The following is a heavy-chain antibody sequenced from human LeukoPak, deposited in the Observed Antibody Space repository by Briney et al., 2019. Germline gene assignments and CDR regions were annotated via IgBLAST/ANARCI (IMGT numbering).Heavy chain of an antibody. CDR2: ISSSSSYI. Sequence: GGSLRLSCAASGFTFSSYSMNWVRQAPGKGLEWVSSISSSSSYIYYADSVKGRFTISRDNAKNSLYLQMNSLRAEDTAVYYCARGVCSSTSCYAPSYYYYYYGMDVWGQGTTVTVSS. CDR1: GFTFSSYS. V-gene: IGHV3-21*01. CDR3: ARGVCSSTSCYAPSYYYYYYGMDV. J-gene: IGHJ6*02. D-gene: IGHD2-2*01.